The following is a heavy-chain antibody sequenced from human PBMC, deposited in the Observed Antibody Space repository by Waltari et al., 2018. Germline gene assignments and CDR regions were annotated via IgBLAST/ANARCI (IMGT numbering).Heavy chain of an antibody. CDR3: ARDLYSSQSTLDY. CDR1: GYTFTGYY. Sequence: QVQLVQSGAEVKKPGASVKVSCKASGYTFTGYYMHWVRQAPGQGLEWMGRINPNSVGTNYAQKFQGRVTMTRDTSISTAYMELSRLRSDDTAVYYCARDLYSSQSTLDYWGQGTLVTVSS. CDR2: INPNSVGT. J-gene: IGHJ4*02. V-gene: IGHV1-2*06. D-gene: IGHD6-19*01.